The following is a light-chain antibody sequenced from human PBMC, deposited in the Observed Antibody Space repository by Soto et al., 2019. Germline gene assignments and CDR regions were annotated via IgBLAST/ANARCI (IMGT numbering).Light chain of an antibody. V-gene: IGKV3-15*01. J-gene: IGKJ2*01. CDR1: QSVSGN. Sequence: EIVLTQSPATLSVSPGEGATLSCRASQSVSGNLAWYQQKPGQAPRLLIYGASTRATGIPARFSGSGSGTDFTLTTSSLHSEDFAVYYCQQCNNWPRTFGQGTKLEIK. CDR2: GAS. CDR3: QQCNNWPRT.